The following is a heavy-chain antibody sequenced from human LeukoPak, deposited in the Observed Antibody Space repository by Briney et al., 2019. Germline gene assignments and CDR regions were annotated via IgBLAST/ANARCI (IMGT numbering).Heavy chain of an antibody. CDR2: ISWNTFTV. CDR1: GFTFDDYV. D-gene: IGHD3-9*01. CDR3: PKSLRYFDWADY. Sequence: GRSLRLSCAASGFTFDDYVMHWVRQAPGKGLEWVSTISWNTFTVRYADSVKGRFTISRDNAKNSLYLQMNSLRTEDTALYYCPKSLRYFDWADYWGQGTLVTVSS. V-gene: IGHV3-9*01. J-gene: IGHJ4*02.